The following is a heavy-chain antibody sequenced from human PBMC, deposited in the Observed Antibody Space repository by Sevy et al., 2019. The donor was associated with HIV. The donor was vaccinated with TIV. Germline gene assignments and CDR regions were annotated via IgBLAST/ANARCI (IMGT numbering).Heavy chain of an antibody. CDR2: IYNSGST. CDR3: ARDLLPGSWSPPGY. V-gene: IGHV4-61*02. CDR1: GGSISSGSYY. J-gene: IGHJ4*02. D-gene: IGHD2-8*02. Sequence: SETLSLTCTVSGGSISSGSYYWSWIRQPAGKGLEWIGRIYNSGSTNYNPSLKSRVTISVDTSKNQFTLKLSSVTAADTAVYYCARDLLPGSWSPPGYWGQGTLVTVSS.